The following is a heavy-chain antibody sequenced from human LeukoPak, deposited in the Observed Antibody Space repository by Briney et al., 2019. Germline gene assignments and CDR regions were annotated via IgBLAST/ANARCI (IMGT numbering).Heavy chain of an antibody. Sequence: ASVKVSCKTSGYTFTGSYLHWVRQVPGQGLEWMAWTNPSTGGTNSAQQFEGRVTMTRDTSNTTGYLQLRSLRLDDTATYYCARGGAFCSITTCHEFDHWGQGTLVIVPS. CDR3: ARGGAFCSITTCHEFDH. CDR1: GYTFTGSY. D-gene: IGHD2-2*01. CDR2: TNPSTGGT. V-gene: IGHV1-2*02. J-gene: IGHJ4*02.